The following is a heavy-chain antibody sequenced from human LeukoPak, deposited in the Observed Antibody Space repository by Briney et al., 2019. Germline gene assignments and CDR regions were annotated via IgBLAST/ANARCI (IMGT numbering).Heavy chain of an antibody. V-gene: IGHV3-53*01. CDR2: IYSGGST. CDR1: GFTVSSNY. CDR3: ARASIAAAGYYFDY. D-gene: IGHD6-13*01. J-gene: IGHJ4*02. Sequence: GGSLRLSCAASGFTVSSNYMSWVRQAPGKGLEWVSVIYSGGSTYYADSVKGRFTISRDNSKNTLYLQMNSLRAEDTAVYYCARASIAAAGYYFDYWGQGTLVTVSS.